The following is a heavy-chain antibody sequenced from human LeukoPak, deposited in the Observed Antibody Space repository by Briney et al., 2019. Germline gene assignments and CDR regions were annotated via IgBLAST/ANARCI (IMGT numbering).Heavy chain of an antibody. V-gene: IGHV4-61*02. CDR3: AIASDGGSDAFDI. CDR2: IYTSGST. CDR1: GGSISSGSYY. D-gene: IGHD3-16*01. J-gene: IGHJ3*02. Sequence: SETLSLTCTVSGGSISSGSYYWSWIRQPAGKGLEWIGRIYTSGSTNYNPSLKSRVTISVDTSKNQFSLKLSSVTAADTAVYYCAIASDGGSDAFDIWGQGTMVTVSS.